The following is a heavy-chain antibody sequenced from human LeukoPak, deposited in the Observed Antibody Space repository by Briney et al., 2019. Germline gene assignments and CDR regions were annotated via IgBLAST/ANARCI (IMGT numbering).Heavy chain of an antibody. CDR2: INLNSGGT. J-gene: IGHJ4*02. CDR1: GYTFTGYF. D-gene: IGHD4-23*01. V-gene: IGHV1-2*02. CDR3: AGEFADYGGPKDY. Sequence: ASVKVSCKASGYTFTGYFMHWVRQAPGQGLEWMGWINLNSGGTNYAQKFQGRVTMTRDTSISTAYMELTSLRSDDTAVYSCAGEFADYGGPKDYWGQGTLVTVSS.